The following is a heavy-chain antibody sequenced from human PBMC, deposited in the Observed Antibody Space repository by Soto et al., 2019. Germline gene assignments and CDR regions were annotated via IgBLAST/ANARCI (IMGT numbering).Heavy chain of an antibody. Sequence: QLQLQESGPGLVKPSETLSLTCTVSGGSISSSSYYWGWIRQPPGKGLEWIGSIYYSGSTYYNPSLKSRVTISVDTSKNQFSLKLSSVTAADTAVYYCARLLFPERAIGGWGQGTLVTVSS. CDR2: IYYSGST. V-gene: IGHV4-39*01. CDR3: ARLLFPERAIGG. J-gene: IGHJ4*02. D-gene: IGHD3-16*01. CDR1: GGSISSSSYY.